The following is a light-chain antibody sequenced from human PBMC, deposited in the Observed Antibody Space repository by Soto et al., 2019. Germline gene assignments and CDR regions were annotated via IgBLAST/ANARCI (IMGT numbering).Light chain of an antibody. CDR2: DVT. CDR3: NSYTSSSTYV. J-gene: IGLJ1*01. V-gene: IGLV2-14*03. Sequence: QSVLTQPASVSGSPGQSITISCTGTSSDVGGFNYVSWYQQHPGKAPKLMIYDVTNRPSGVSYRFSGSKSGKTASLTISGLQADDVADYYCNSYTSSSTYVFGTASKVTVL. CDR1: SSDVGGFNY.